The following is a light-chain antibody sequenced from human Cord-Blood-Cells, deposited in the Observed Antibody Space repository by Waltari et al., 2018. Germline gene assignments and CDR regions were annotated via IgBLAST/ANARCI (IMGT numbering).Light chain of an antibody. Sequence: QSALTQPRSVSGSPGQSVTIPCNGSSSAVGGYNYVSWYQQHPGKAPKLMIYDVSKRPSGVPDRFSGSKSGNTASLTISGLQAEDEADYYCCSYAGSYTVFGGGTKLTVL. CDR2: DVS. J-gene: IGLJ2*01. CDR3: CSYAGSYTV. CDR1: SSAVGGYNY. V-gene: IGLV2-11*01.